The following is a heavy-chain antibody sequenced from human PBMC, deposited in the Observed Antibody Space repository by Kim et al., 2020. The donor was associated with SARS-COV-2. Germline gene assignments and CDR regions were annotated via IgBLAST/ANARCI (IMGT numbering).Heavy chain of an antibody. CDR3: ARAPYYDYVWGSYRTYGMDV. J-gene: IGHJ6*02. CDR2: INSDGSST. Sequence: GGSLRLSCAASGFTFSSYWMHWVRQAPGKGLVWVSRINSDGSSTSYADSVKGRFTISRDNAKNTLYLQMNSLRAEDTAVYYCARAPYYDYVWGSYRTYGMDVWGQGTTVTVSS. D-gene: IGHD3-16*02. V-gene: IGHV3-74*01. CDR1: GFTFSSYW.